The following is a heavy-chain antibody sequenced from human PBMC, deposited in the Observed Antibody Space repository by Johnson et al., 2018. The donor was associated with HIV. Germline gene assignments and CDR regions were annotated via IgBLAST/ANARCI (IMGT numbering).Heavy chain of an antibody. V-gene: IGHV3-30*04. CDR1: GFTFSSYT. CDR3: AKDVGGSKTDEWGTDYYEFWKSYPVQDPRVVVGAFDI. D-gene: IGHD3-3*01. J-gene: IGHJ3*02. Sequence: QVQLVESGGGVVQPGRSLRLSCAASGFTFSSYTMHWVRQAPGKGLEWVAVISYDGSNKYYGDSVKGRFTISRDNSKNTLYLEMNSLTSEDTAVYYCAKDVGGSKTDEWGTDYYEFWKSYPVQDPRVVVGAFDIWGQGTMVTFSS. CDR2: ISYDGSNK.